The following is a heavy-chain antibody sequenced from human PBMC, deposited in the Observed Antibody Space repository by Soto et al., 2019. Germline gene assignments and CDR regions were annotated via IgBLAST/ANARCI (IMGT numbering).Heavy chain of an antibody. J-gene: IGHJ3*02. CDR3: AREWMYSSGWYVDGHDAFYI. CDR2: TYYRSKWYN. D-gene: IGHD6-19*01. V-gene: IGHV6-1*01. Sequence: PSQTLSLTCAISGDSVSSNSAAWNWIRQSPSRGLEWLGRTYYRSKWYNDYAVSVKSRITINPDTSKNQFSLQLNSVTPEDTAVYYCAREWMYSSGWYVDGHDAFYIWGQGTMVTVS. CDR1: GDSVSSNSAA.